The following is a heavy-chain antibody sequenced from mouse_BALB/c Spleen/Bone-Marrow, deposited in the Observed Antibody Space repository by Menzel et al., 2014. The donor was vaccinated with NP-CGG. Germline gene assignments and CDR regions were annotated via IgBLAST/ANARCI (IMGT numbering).Heavy chain of an antibody. V-gene: IGHV1S137*01. Sequence: VQGVESGPELARPGVSVKISCKGSGYTFXDYPMHWVKQSHAKSLEWIGVISIYSGNTNYNQNFKGKAKMTVDKSSSTVYMELARLTSEDSAIYHCARGFLGYFDYWGQGTTLTVSS. CDR2: ISIYSGNT. J-gene: IGHJ2*01. CDR3: ARGFLGYFDY. CDR1: GYTFXDYP.